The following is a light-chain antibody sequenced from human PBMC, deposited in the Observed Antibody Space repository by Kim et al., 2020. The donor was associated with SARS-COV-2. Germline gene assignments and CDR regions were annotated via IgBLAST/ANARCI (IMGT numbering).Light chain of an antibody. CDR1: SLRSDY. CDR2: GKN. J-gene: IGLJ3*02. V-gene: IGLV3-19*01. Sequence: SSSLPPSPSFSFSFCPPVLLPCHGDSLRSDYASWYQQKPGPAPVLVIYGKNNRPSGIPDRFSGSSSGNTASLTITGAPAEDEADYYCNSRDSSGNPRWVFGGRTQLSV. CDR3: NSRDSSGNPRWV.